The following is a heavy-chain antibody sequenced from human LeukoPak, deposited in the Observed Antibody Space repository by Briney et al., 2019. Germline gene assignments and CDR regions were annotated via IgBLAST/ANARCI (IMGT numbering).Heavy chain of an antibody. CDR2: ISSSSSYI. CDR3: ARGVSDYDAFDI. J-gene: IGHJ3*02. Sequence: PGGSLRLSCAASGFTFSSYSLKLVRPAPGKGLEWVSSISSSSSYIYYADSVKGRFTISRDNAKNSLYLQMNSLRAEDTAVYYCARGVSDYDAFDIWGQGTMVTVSS. V-gene: IGHV3-21*01. CDR1: GFTFSSYS. D-gene: IGHD4-17*01.